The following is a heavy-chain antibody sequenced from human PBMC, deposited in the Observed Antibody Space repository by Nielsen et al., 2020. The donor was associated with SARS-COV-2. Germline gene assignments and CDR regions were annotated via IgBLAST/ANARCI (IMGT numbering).Heavy chain of an antibody. CDR3: AKIGYSSGWNDYYFDY. CDR1: GFTFDDYA. Sequence: SLKISCAASGFTFDDYAMHWVRQAPGKGLEWVSGISWNSGSIGYADSVKGRFTISRDNAKNSLYLQMNSLRAEDTALYYCAKIGYSSGWNDYYFDYWGQGTLVTVSS. CDR2: ISWNSGSI. V-gene: IGHV3-9*01. D-gene: IGHD6-19*01. J-gene: IGHJ4*02.